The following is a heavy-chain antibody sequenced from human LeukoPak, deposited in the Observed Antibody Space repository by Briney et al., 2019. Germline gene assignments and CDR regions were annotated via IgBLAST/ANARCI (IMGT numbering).Heavy chain of an antibody. J-gene: IGHJ5*02. V-gene: IGHV4-59*01. CDR1: GGSISSYY. CDR3: ARGKAYYCSSTSCYSNNWFDP. D-gene: IGHD2-2*01. Sequence: SETLSLTCTVSGGSISSYYWSWIRQPPGKGLEWIGYIYYSGSTNYNPSLKSRATISVDTSKNQFSLKLSSVTAADTAVYYCARGKAYYCSSTSCYSNNWFDPWGQGTLVTVSS. CDR2: IYYSGST.